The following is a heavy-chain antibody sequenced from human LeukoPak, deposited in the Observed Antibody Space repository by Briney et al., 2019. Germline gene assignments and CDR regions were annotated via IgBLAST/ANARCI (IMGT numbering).Heavy chain of an antibody. Sequence: GESLKSSCKGSGYSFTRFWIGWVRQMPGKGLEWMGIIYPGDSDTRYSPSFQGQVTISADKSISTAYLQWSSLKASDTAMYYCARQPTNQYYFDSWGQGTLVTVSS. CDR2: IYPGDSDT. CDR3: ARQPTNQYYFDS. D-gene: IGHD1-14*01. V-gene: IGHV5-51*01. J-gene: IGHJ4*02. CDR1: GYSFTRFW.